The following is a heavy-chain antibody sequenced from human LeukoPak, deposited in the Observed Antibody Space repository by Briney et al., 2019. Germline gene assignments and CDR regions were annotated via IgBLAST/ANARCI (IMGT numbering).Heavy chain of an antibody. CDR3: ARVLYSGSGRYYNGDCYYVMDV. J-gene: IGHJ6*02. CDR2: IYPSGSS. D-gene: IGHD3-10*01. CDR1: GGSISNYY. Sequence: PSETLSLTCTVSGGSISNYYWTWIRQPAGKGLGWIWRIYPSGSSTYYPSLKSRVTMSLDTSKNQSALKLRSVTASETAVYDCARVLYSGSGRYYNGDCYYVMDVWGQGTTVTVSS. V-gene: IGHV4-4*07.